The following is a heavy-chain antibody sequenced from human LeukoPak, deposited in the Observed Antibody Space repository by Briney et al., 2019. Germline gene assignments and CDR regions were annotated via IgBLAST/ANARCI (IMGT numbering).Heavy chain of an antibody. CDR1: GGSFSGYY. D-gene: IGHD3-16*01. J-gene: IGHJ6*03. CDR2: INHSGGT. Sequence: SETLSLTCAVYGGSFSGYYWSWIRQPPGKGLEWIGEINHSGGTNYNPSLKSRVTISVDTSKNQFSLKLSSVTAADTAVYYCALLGRGGGYYYYCYMDVWGKGTTVTVSS. CDR3: ALLGRGGGYYYYCYMDV. V-gene: IGHV4-34*01.